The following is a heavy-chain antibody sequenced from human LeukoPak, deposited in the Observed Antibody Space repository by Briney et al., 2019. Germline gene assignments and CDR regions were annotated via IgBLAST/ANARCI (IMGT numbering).Heavy chain of an antibody. CDR3: ARGGGIYGSGDLDY. J-gene: IGHJ4*02. CDR2: ISSSSSYI. CDR1: GFTFSSYS. Sequence: PGGSLRLSCAASGFTFSSYSMNWVRQAPGKGLEWVSSISSSSSYIYYADSVKGRFTISRDNAKNSLYLQMNSLRAEDTAVYYCARGGGIYGSGDLDYWGQGTLVTVSS. D-gene: IGHD3-10*01. V-gene: IGHV3-21*01.